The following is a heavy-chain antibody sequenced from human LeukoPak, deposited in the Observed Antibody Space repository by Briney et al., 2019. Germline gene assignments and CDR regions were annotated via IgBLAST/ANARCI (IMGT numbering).Heavy chain of an antibody. D-gene: IGHD3-22*01. CDR2: IYYSGST. CDR3: ARHYDSSGYYLYYFDY. J-gene: IGHJ4*02. CDR1: GGSISSYY. Sequence: SETLSLTCTVSGGSISSYYWSWIRQPPGKGLEWIGYIYYSGSTNYNPSLNTRVTISVDTSKNQFSLKLSSVNAADTAVYYCARHYDSSGYYLYYFDYWGQGTLVTVSS. V-gene: IGHV4-59*01.